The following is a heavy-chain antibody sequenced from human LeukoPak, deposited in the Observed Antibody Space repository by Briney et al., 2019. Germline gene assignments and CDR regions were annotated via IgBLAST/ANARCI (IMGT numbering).Heavy chain of an antibody. CDR3: AREGLAARPRRSGYYYYYMDV. V-gene: IGHV6-1*01. Sequence: SQTLSLTCAISGDSVSSNSAAWNWIRQSPSRGLEWLGRTYYRSKWYNDYAVSVKSRITINPDTSKNQFSLQLNSVTPEDTAVYYCAREGLAARPRRSGYYYYYMDVWGKGTTVTVSS. CDR2: TYYRSKWYN. CDR1: GDSVSSNSAA. D-gene: IGHD6-6*01. J-gene: IGHJ6*03.